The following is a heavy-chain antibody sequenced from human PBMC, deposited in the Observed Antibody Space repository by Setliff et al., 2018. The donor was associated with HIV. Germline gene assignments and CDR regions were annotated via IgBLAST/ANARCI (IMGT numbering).Heavy chain of an antibody. CDR1: GGSLSTHF. D-gene: IGHD5-12*01. J-gene: IGHJ5*01. CDR2: LIPVFGTA. CDR3: ARDRRGFRIKNWFDS. Sequence: SVKVSCKASGGSLSTHFISWVRQAPGHGLEWMGGLIPVFGTANYAQKFQDRVTITADHSTSTTYMELSGLTSEDTAVYYCARDRRGFRIKNWFDSWGQGTLVTVSS. V-gene: IGHV1-69*13.